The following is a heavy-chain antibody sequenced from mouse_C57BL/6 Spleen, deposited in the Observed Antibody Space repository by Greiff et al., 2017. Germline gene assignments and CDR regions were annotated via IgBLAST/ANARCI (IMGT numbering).Heavy chain of an antibody. CDR1: GYTFTGYW. D-gene: IGHD2-5*01. V-gene: IGHV1-9*01. Sequence: VKVVESGAELMQPGASVKLSCKATGYTFTGYWIEWVKQRPGHGLEWIGAILPGSGRSNYPEKFKGKATFPADPSSNTAYMQLSSLTTEDSAIDYCARGGYRNFAGYFDVWGTGTTVTVSS. CDR3: ARGGYRNFAGYFDV. J-gene: IGHJ1*03. CDR2: ILPGSGRS.